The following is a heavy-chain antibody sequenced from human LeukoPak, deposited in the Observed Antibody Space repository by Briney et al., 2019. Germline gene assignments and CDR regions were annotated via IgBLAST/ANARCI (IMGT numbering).Heavy chain of an antibody. CDR2: IWYDGSNK. V-gene: IGHV3-33*01. J-gene: IGHJ4*02. CDR3: ARETSWTYYFDY. Sequence: GGSLRLSCAASGFTFSSYGMHWVRQAPGRGLEWVAVIWYDGSNKYYADSVKGRFTISRGNSKNTLYLQMNSLRAEDTAVYYCARETSWTYYFDYWGQGTLVTVSS. CDR1: GFTFSSYG. D-gene: IGHD1-1*01.